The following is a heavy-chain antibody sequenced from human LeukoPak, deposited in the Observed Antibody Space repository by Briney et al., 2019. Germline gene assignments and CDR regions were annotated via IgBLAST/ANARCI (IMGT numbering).Heavy chain of an antibody. V-gene: IGHV3-23*01. CDR1: GFTFSNYA. Sequence: GGSLRLSCAASGFTFSNYAMSWVRQAPGRGLEWVSAISGSGGSTNYADSVKGRFTISRDNSKNTLYLQMNSLRAEDTAVYYCAKEWTVVPAASLGYWGQGTLVTVSS. J-gene: IGHJ4*02. D-gene: IGHD2-2*01. CDR3: AKEWTVVPAASLGY. CDR2: ISGSGGST.